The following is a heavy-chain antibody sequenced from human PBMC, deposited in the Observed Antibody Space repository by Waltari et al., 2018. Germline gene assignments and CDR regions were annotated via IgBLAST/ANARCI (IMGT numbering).Heavy chain of an antibody. CDR3: ARYFWSGYFGRYYFDY. J-gene: IGHJ4*02. Sequence: QVQLQESGPGLVKPSQTLSLTCTVSGGSISSGDYYWSWIRQPPGKGLEWIGYIYYSGSTYYNPSLKSRVTISVDTSKNQFSLKLSSVTAADTAVYYCARYFWSGYFGRYYFDYWGQGTLVTVSS. CDR1: GGSISSGDYY. CDR2: IYYSGST. D-gene: IGHD3-3*01. V-gene: IGHV4-30-4*08.